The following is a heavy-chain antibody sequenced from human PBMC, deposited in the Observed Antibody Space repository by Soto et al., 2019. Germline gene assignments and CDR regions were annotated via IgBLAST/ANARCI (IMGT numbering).Heavy chain of an antibody. CDR3: ARDRVVWSGYYTYTSWFDP. V-gene: IGHV3-48*02. CDR2: ISGSGGST. D-gene: IGHD3-3*01. CDR1: GFTFSSYS. Sequence: GGSLRLSCAASGFTFSSYSMNWVRQAPGQGLEWVSSISGSGGSTYYADSVKGRFTISRDNAKNSLYLQMNSLRDEDMAVYYCARDRVVWSGYYTYTSWFDPWGQGTLVTVSS. J-gene: IGHJ5*02.